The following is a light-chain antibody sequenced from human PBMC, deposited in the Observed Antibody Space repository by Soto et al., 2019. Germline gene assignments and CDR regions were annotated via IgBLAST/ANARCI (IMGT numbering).Light chain of an antibody. J-gene: IGLJ2*01. V-gene: IGLV2-8*01. Sequence: QSALTQPPSASGSPGQSVTISCTGTSSDIGGYNSVSWYQQHPGKAPRLMIYEVNKRPSGVPDRFSGSKSGFTASLTISGLRAEDEAEYYCCSLEGSNALVVFGGGTKLTVL. CDR2: EVN. CDR3: CSLEGSNALVV. CDR1: SSDIGGYNS.